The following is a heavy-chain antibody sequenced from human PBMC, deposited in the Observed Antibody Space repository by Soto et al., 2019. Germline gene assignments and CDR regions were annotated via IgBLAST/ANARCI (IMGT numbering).Heavy chain of an antibody. CDR1: GGSFSSYY. Sequence: SETLSLTCTVSGGSFSSYYWSWTRQPPGKGLEWIGYIYYTGTATYNPSLKSRVTISVDTSKSQFSLNLKSVTAADTAVYYCARIEGVAPGWFDPWGQGTLVTVSS. CDR3: ARIEGVAPGWFDP. V-gene: IGHV4-59*01. J-gene: IGHJ5*01. CDR2: IYYTGTA. D-gene: IGHD3-10*01.